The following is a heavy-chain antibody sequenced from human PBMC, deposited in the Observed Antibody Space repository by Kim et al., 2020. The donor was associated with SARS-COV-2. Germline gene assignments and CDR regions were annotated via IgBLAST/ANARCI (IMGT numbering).Heavy chain of an antibody. CDR3: ARAPHYYDFWCGYSTLSFDFHLRYGDV. CDR1: GFTFSSYA. V-gene: IGHV3-30-3*01. D-gene: IGHD3-3*01. CDR2: ISYDGSNK. J-gene: IGHJ6*04. Sequence: GGSLRLSCAASGFTFSSYAMHWVRQAPGKGLEWVAVISYDGSNKYYADSVKGRFTISRDNSKNTLYLQMNSLRAEDTAVYYCARAPHYYDFWCGYSTLSFDFHLRYGDVGGKGTGVSVSS.